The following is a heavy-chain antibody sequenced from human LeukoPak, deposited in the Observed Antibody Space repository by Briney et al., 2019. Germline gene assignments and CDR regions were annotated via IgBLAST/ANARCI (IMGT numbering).Heavy chain of an antibody. J-gene: IGHJ4*01. CDR1: GGSISSISYY. Sequence: PSETLSLTCTVSGGSISSISYYWGWLRQPPGKGLEWVGSIYYSGSTYYNPSLKSRVTISVDTSKNQFSLKLSSVTAADTAVYYCARRGGMITFGGVIVPYYFDYWGQGTLVTVSS. D-gene: IGHD3-16*02. CDR3: ARRGGMITFGGVIVPYYFDY. V-gene: IGHV4-39*01. CDR2: IYYSGST.